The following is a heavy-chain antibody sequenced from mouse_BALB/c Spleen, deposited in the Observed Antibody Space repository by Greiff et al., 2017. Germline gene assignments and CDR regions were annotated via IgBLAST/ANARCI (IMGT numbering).Heavy chain of an antibody. CDR1: GYTFTSYY. D-gene: IGHD6-5*01. J-gene: IGHJ4*01. V-gene: IGHV1S56*01. CDR3: ASPYDYDAMDY. CDR2: IYPGNVNT. Sequence: QVQLQQSGPELVKPGASVRISCKASGYTFTSYYIHWVKQRPGQGLEWIGWIYPGNVNTKYNEKFKGKATLTADKSSSTAYMQLSSLTSEDSAVYFCASPYDYDAMDYWGQGTSVTVSS.